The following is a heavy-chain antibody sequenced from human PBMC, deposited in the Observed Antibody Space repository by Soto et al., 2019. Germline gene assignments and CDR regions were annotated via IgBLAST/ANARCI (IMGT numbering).Heavy chain of an antibody. J-gene: IGHJ4*02. CDR3: AKSPRAEILDY. D-gene: IGHD3-3*01. CDR1: GFTFSSYG. Sequence: QPGGSLRLSCAASGFTFSSYGMHWVRQAPGKGLEWVAVISYDGSNKYYADSVKGRFTISRDNSKNTLYLQMNSLRAEDTAVYYCAKSPRAEILDYWGQGTLVTVSS. CDR2: ISYDGSNK. V-gene: IGHV3-30*18.